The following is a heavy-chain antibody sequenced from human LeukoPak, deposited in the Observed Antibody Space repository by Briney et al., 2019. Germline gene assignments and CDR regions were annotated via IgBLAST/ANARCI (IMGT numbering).Heavy chain of an antibody. J-gene: IGHJ4*02. V-gene: IGHV4-30-2*01. CDR1: GGSISSGGYS. CDR3: ARGWGSGYFDY. CDR2: IYHSGST. D-gene: IGHD3-16*01. Sequence: SETLSLTCAVSGGSISSGGYSWSWIRQPPGKGLEWIGYIYHSGSTYYNPSLKSRVTISVDRSKNRFSLKLSSVTAADTAVYYCARGWGSGYFDYWGQGTLVTVSS.